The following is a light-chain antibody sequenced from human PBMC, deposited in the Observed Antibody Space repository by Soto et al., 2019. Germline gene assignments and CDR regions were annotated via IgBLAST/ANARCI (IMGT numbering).Light chain of an antibody. CDR2: DAY. V-gene: IGKV3-11*01. CDR1: QSVSSY. J-gene: IGKJ2*01. Sequence: EIVLTQSPATLSLSPGERATLSCRASQSVSSYLAWYQHKPSKAPRLLIYDAYNRATGIPARFSGSGSGTDFSHTISSLEPEDFAVYYCQQRSNWPPYTFGQGTKLEIK. CDR3: QQRSNWPPYT.